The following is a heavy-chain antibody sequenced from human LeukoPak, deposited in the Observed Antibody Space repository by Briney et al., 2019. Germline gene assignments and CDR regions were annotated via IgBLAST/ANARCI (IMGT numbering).Heavy chain of an antibody. D-gene: IGHD4-23*01. J-gene: IGHJ4*02. CDR2: IYSGSST. V-gene: IGHV3-53*04. CDR1: GFTDSSNY. CDR3: ARAPDYGGNSLDY. Sequence: GGSLRLFCGASGFTDSSNYMSWVRQARGKGLVWGSVIYSGSSTYYADSVKGRFTISRHNSKNTLYLQMNRLRAEDTAVYYCARAPDYGGNSLDYWGQGTLVTVSS.